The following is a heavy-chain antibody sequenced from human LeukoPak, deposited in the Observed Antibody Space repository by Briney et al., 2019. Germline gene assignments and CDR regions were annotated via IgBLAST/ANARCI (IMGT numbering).Heavy chain of an antibody. CDR1: GGSISSFY. CDR3: ARASGDYGHPN. CDR2: ISYTGGS. Sequence: KPSETLSLTCTVSGGSISSFYWSWIRQPPGKGLEWIGYISYTGGSNYNPSLKSRVAISVDTSKNQFSLKMSSVTAADTAAYYCARASGDYGHPNWGQGTLVAVSS. V-gene: IGHV4-59*01. J-gene: IGHJ4*02. D-gene: IGHD4-17*01.